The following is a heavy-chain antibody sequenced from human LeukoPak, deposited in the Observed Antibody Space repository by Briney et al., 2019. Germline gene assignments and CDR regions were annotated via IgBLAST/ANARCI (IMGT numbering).Heavy chain of an antibody. J-gene: IGHJ6*02. CDR1: GGSISSYY. CDR2: IYYSGST. V-gene: IGHV4-59*08. CDR3: ARHIAHDSSGYDPGMDV. Sequence: NPSETLSLTCTVSGGSISSYYWSWIRQPPGKGLEWIGYIYYSGSTNCNPSLKSRVTISVDTSKNQFSLKLSSVTAADTALYYCARHIAHDSSGYDPGMDVWGQGTTVTVSS. D-gene: IGHD3-22*01.